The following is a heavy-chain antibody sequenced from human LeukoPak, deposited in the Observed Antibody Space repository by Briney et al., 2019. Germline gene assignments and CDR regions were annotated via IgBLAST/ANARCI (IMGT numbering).Heavy chain of an antibody. CDR2: IYYSGST. CDR1: GGSISSYY. V-gene: IGHV4-59*01. Sequence: SETLSLTCTVSGGSISSYYWSWIRQPPGKGLEWIGYIYYSGSTNYNPSLKSRVTISVDTSKNLFSLKLSSVTAADTAVYYCARGVLRCFDWSYFDYWGQGTLVTVSS. CDR3: ARGVLRCFDWSYFDY. D-gene: IGHD3-9*01. J-gene: IGHJ4*02.